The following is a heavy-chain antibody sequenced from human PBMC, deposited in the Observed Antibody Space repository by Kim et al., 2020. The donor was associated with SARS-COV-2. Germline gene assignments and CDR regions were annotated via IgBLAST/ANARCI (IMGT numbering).Heavy chain of an antibody. Sequence: GGSLRLSCAASGFTFSSYEMNWVRQAPGKGLEWVSHISSSGSTIYYTDSVKGRFTISRDNAKNSLYLQMNSLRAEDTAVYYWARDLYSSSWYPYYYYYYGMDLWGQGTTVTVSS. CDR2: ISSSGSTI. CDR1: GFTFSSYE. V-gene: IGHV3-48*03. CDR3: ARDLYSSSWYPYYYYYYGMDL. D-gene: IGHD6-13*01. J-gene: IGHJ6*02.